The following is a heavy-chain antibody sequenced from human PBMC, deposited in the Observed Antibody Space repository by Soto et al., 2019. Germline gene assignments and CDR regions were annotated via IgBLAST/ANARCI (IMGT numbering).Heavy chain of an antibody. CDR3: ARVAVGAYWFDP. J-gene: IGHJ5*02. CDR2: INMEGSTT. CDR1: GFTFSAYW. D-gene: IGHD1-26*01. V-gene: IGHV3-74*01. Sequence: EVQLVESGGGLVQPGGSLRLSCATSGFTFSAYWMHWVRQAPGKGLVWVSRINMEGSTTSYEDSVKGRFTISRDNAKNTLYLQMNSLRAEDTAVYFCARVAVGAYWFDPWGQGTPVTVSS.